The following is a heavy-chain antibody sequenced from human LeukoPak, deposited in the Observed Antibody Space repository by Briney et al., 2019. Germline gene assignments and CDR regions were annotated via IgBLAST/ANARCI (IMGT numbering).Heavy chain of an antibody. Sequence: ASVKDSCKASGCTFTSYGISWVRRAPGQGLEWMGWISPYNGNTNYAQRLQGRVTVTADTSTSTAYMELRSLRSDDTAVYYCARDSGGYWSGGRCYPGSCFDHWGQGTLVTVSS. J-gene: IGHJ4*02. V-gene: IGHV1-18*01. CDR2: ISPYNGNT. D-gene: IGHD2-15*01. CDR3: ARDSGGYWSGGRCYPGSCFDH. CDR1: GCTFTSYG.